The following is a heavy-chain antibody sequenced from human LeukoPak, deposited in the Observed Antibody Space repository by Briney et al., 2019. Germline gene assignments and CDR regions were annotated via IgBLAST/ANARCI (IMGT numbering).Heavy chain of an antibody. CDR2: IRGKANSYAT. CDR3: TRRGAAADYYYYYMDV. J-gene: IGHJ6*03. CDR1: GFTFSGSA. Sequence: GGSLKLSCAASGFTFSGSAMHWVRQASGKGLEWVGRIRGKANSYATAYAASVKGRFTISRDDSKNTAYLQMNSLKTEDTAVYYCTRRGAAADYYYYYMDVWGKGTTVTISS. V-gene: IGHV3-73*01. D-gene: IGHD6-13*01.